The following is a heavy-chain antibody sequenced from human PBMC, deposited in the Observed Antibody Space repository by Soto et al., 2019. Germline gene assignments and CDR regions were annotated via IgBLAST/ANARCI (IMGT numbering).Heavy chain of an antibody. Sequence: EVQLVESGGGLVQPGGSLRLSCAASGFTFSSYSMNWARQAPGKGLEWVSYISSSDTTIYYADSVKGRFTISRDNVKNTLYLQMNSLRAEDTAVYYCAKDRYGDYEHYDFWGQGTLVTVSS. CDR3: AKDRYGDYEHYDF. CDR1: GFTFSSYS. CDR2: ISSSDTTI. J-gene: IGHJ4*02. V-gene: IGHV3-48*01. D-gene: IGHD4-17*01.